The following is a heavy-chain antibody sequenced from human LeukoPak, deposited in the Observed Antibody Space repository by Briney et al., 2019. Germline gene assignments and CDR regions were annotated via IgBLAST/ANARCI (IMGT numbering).Heavy chain of an antibody. D-gene: IGHD2-21*02. V-gene: IGHV1-69*01. CDR2: IIPIFGRA. Sequence: SVKVSCKASGGTFSSYAISWVRQAPGQGLEWMGGIIPIFGRANYAQKFQGRVTITADGSTSTAYMELSSLRSEDTAVYYCAQTAPYCGGDCYFDYWGQGTLVTVSS. J-gene: IGHJ4*02. CDR1: GGTFSSYA. CDR3: AQTAPYCGGDCYFDY.